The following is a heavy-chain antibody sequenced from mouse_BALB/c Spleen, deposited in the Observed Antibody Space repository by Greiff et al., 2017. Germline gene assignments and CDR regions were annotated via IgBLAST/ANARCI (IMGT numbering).Heavy chain of an antibody. CDR1: GFNFKDTY. V-gene: IGHV14-3*02. CDR3: ARKGGAY. CDR2: IDPANGNT. Sequence: EVQLQQSGAGLVKPGASVKFSCPASGFNFKDTYMHWVKQRPEQGLGWIGRIDPANGNTKYAPKFQGKATITADTAANTAYLQLSSLTSEDTAVYYCARKGGAYWGQGTLVTVSA. J-gene: IGHJ3*01.